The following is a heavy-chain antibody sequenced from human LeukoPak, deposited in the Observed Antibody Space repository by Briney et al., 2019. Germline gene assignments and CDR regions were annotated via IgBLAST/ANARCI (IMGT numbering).Heavy chain of an antibody. V-gene: IGHV4-59*11. Sequence: PSETLSLTCTVSGGSISSHYWSWIRQPPGKGLEWIGYIYYSGSTNYNPSLKSRVTISVDTSKNQFSLKLSSVTAADTAVHYCARSIAAAGLLFYYYYMDVWGKGTTVTVSS. CDR3: ARSIAAAGLLFYYYYMDV. D-gene: IGHD6-13*01. J-gene: IGHJ6*03. CDR2: IYYSGST. CDR1: GGSISSHY.